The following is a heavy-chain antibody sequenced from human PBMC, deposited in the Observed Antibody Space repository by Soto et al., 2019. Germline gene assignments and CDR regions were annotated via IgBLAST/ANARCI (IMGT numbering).Heavy chain of an antibody. V-gene: IGHV3-7*01. CDR2: IKQDGSEK. J-gene: IGHJ4*02. CDR3: ASPRNPYYGSGSYPFDY. CDR1: GFTFSSYW. D-gene: IGHD3-10*01. Sequence: GGSLRLSCAASGFTFSSYWMSWVRQAPGKGLEWVANIKQDGSEKYYVDSVKGRFTISRDNAKNSLYLQMNSLRAEDTAVYYCASPRNPYYGSGSYPFDYWGQGTLDTVSS.